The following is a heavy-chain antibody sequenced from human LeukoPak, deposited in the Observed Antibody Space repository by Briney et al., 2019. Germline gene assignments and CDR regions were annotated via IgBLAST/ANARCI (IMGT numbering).Heavy chain of an antibody. V-gene: IGHV3-23*01. CDR2: ISGSGGSA. CDR1: GFTFSSYA. J-gene: IGHJ4*02. D-gene: IGHD3-16*01. CDR3: AKEGLYDYVWGSPNGPFDY. Sequence: PGGSLRLSCAASGFTFSSYAMSWVRQAPGKGLEWVSAISGSGGSAYYADSVKGRFTISRDNSKNTLYLQMNSLRAEDTAVYYCAKEGLYDYVWGSPNGPFDYWGQGTLVTVSS.